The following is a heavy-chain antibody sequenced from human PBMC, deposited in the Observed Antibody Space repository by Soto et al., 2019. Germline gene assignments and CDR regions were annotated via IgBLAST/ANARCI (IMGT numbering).Heavy chain of an antibody. J-gene: IGHJ5*02. D-gene: IGHD6-13*01. CDR1: GYTFTSYW. CDR2: IYPANFDT. CDR3: AIAANGNTYFDP. V-gene: IGHV5-51*01. Sequence: GESLKISCKGSGYTFTSYWIGWARQTPGKGLEWMGIIYPANFDTRYSQSFRGQVTISVDKSISTAHLQWRSLTASDTGMYYCAIAANGNTYFDPWGQGTLVTVSS.